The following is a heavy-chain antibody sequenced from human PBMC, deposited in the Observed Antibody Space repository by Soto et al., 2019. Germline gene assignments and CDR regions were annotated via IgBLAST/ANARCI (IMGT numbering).Heavy chain of an antibody. J-gene: IGHJ3*02. CDR1: GGSISSGVYY. CDR2: LYYSGST. Sequence: QVQLQESGPGLVKPSQTLSLTCPVSGGSISSGVYYWSCIRERPGKGLEWIGYLYYSGSTNYNPSLKRRVTISVDTYKNQFPLKLSSLTAADADVYYCAREAGQAAAESERHALDIWGQGTMVTVSS. D-gene: IGHD6-13*01. CDR3: AREAGQAAAESERHALDI. V-gene: IGHV4-31*03.